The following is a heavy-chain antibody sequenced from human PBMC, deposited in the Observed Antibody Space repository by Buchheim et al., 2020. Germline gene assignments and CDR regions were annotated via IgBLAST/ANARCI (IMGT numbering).Heavy chain of an antibody. CDR1: GGSFSGYY. V-gene: IGHV4-34*01. Sequence: QVQLQQWGAGLLKPSETLSLTCAVYGGSFSGYYCSWIRQPPGKGLEWIGEINHSGSTNYNPSLKSRVTISVDTSKNQFSLKLSSVTAADTAVYYCARLLWEYCSSTSCLGSKADDYWGQGTL. CDR2: INHSGST. CDR3: ARLLWEYCSSTSCLGSKADDY. J-gene: IGHJ4*02. D-gene: IGHD2-2*01.